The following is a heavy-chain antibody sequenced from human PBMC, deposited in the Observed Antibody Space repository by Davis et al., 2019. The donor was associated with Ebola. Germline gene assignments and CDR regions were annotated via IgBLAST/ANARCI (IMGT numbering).Heavy chain of an antibody. CDR2: FDHEDGEG. J-gene: IGHJ4*02. D-gene: IGHD6-19*01. CDR3: AVEGQWLAYFGS. Sequence: ASVKVSCKVSGYTLSDLSIHWVRQAPGKGPEWLGRFDHEDGEGVYARKFQGRVTMTIDTSTDTAHMELSSLRSEDTAVYYCAVEGQWLAYFGSWGQGTPVTVSS. V-gene: IGHV1-24*01. CDR1: GYTLSDLS.